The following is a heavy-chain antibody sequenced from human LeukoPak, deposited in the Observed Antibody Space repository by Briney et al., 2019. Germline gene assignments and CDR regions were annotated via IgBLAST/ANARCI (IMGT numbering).Heavy chain of an antibody. D-gene: IGHD6-13*01. J-gene: IGHJ6*03. Sequence: SETLSLTCTVSGGSISSYYWSWIRQPAGKGLEWIGRIYTSGSTNYNPSLKSRVTMSVDTSKNQFSLKLSSVTAADTAVYYCARVSWWAAAGKYYYYYYYMDVWGKGTTVTISS. CDR3: ARVSWWAAAGKYYYYYYYMDV. CDR2: IYTSGST. V-gene: IGHV4-4*07. CDR1: GGSISSYY.